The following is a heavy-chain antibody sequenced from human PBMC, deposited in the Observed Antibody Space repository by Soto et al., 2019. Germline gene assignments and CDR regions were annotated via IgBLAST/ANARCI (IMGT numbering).Heavy chain of an antibody. CDR2: INPNSGGT. Sequence: PGQGLEWMGWINPNSGGTDYAQKFQAWVTMTRDTSISTAYMELSRLRSDDTAVYYCARDSGYTSTWYAGVYYYGMDVWGQGTTVTVSS. D-gene: IGHD6-13*01. J-gene: IGHJ6*02. V-gene: IGHV1-2*04. CDR3: ARDSGYTSTWYAGVYYYGMDV.